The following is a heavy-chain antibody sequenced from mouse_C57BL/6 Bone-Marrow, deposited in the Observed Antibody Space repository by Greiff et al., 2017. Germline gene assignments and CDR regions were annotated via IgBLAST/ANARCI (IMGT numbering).Heavy chain of an antibody. Sequence: LVESGPELVKPGASVKISCKASGYAFSSSWMNWVKQRPGKGLEWIGRIYPGDGDTNYNGKFKGKATLTADKSSSTAYMQLSSLTSEDSAVYFCARGGLYDGYYGIAYWGQGTLVTVSA. V-gene: IGHV1-82*01. J-gene: IGHJ3*01. CDR1: GYAFSSSW. CDR2: IYPGDGDT. CDR3: ARGGLYDGYYGIAY. D-gene: IGHD2-3*01.